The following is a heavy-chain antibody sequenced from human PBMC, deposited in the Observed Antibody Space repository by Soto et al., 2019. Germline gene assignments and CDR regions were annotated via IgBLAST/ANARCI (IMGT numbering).Heavy chain of an antibody. CDR1: GFTFNNYW. V-gene: IGHV3-74*01. CDR3: ARDFWSPYYYGSGSSY. D-gene: IGHD3-10*01. J-gene: IGHJ4*02. CDR2: IKSDGSST. Sequence: GGSLRLSCAASGFTFNNYWMHWVLQAPGEGLVWVSRIKSDGSSTSYADSVKGRFTISRDNAKNRLYLQMNSLTEEDTAVYYCARDFWSPYYYGSGSSYWGQGTLVTVSS.